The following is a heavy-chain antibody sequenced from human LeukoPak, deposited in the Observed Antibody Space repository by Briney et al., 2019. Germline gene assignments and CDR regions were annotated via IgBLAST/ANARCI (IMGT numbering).Heavy chain of an antibody. CDR2: MNPNSGNT. D-gene: IGHD3-10*01. CDR3: ARIVRGAYAGSY. V-gene: IGHV1-8*01. Sequence: ASVKVSCKASGYTFTSSDINWVRQATGQGLEWMGWMNPNSGNTGYAQKFQGRVTMTRNTSISTAYMELSSLRSEDTAVYYCARIVRGAYAGSYWGQGTLVTVSS. J-gene: IGHJ4*02. CDR1: GYTFTSSD.